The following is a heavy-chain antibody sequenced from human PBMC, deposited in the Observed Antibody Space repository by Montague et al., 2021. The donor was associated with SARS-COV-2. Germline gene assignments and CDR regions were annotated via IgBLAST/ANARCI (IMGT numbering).Heavy chain of an antibody. CDR3: TREKGLDGMDA. CDR1: GFTFSSHG. V-gene: IGHV3-21*06. D-gene: IGHD3-16*01. CDR2: ISSASDYI. Sequence: SLRLSCAASGFTFSSHGFNWVRQAPGKGLEWVSSISSASDYICYATSVKGRFTTSRDNVKNSLYLEMNSLRVEDTAVYYCTREKGLDGMDAWGQGTTVTVS. J-gene: IGHJ6*02.